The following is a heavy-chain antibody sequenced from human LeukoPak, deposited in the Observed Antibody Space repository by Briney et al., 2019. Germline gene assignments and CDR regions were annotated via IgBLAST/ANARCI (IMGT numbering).Heavy chain of an antibody. J-gene: IGHJ4*02. V-gene: IGHV3-30*18. CDR2: ISYDGSNT. Sequence: GRSLRLSCAASGFTFSSYGMHWVRQAPGKGLEWVALISYDGSNTYYADSVKGRFSISRDNSKNTLYLQVNSLRAEDTAVYYCAKGILDFQYCSGGSCYYFDYWGQGTLVTVSS. CDR3: AKGILDFQYCSGGSCYYFDY. D-gene: IGHD2-15*01. CDR1: GFTFSSYG.